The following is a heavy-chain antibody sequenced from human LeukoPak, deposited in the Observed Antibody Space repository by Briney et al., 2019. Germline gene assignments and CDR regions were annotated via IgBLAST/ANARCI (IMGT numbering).Heavy chain of an antibody. CDR1: GFTFSSYA. CDR3: ARGPLWSPFDY. Sequence: PGGSLRLSCAASGFTFSSYAMSWVRQAPGKGLEWVSAISGSGGSTYYADSVKGRFTISRDNAKNSLYLQMNSLRAEDTAVYYCARGPLWSPFDYWGQGTLVTVSS. V-gene: IGHV3-23*01. CDR2: ISGSGGST. J-gene: IGHJ4*02. D-gene: IGHD5-18*01.